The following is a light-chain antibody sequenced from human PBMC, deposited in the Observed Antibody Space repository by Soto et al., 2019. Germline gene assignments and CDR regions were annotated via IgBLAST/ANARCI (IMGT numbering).Light chain of an antibody. J-gene: IGKJ5*01. CDR3: LQHNSYPIT. V-gene: IGKV1-33*01. CDR1: QDITNC. Sequence: DVQVTQTPSSLSASVGDRVTITCQASQDITNCLNWYQQKPGKAPKLLINDASNLETGVPSRFSGSGSGTEFTLTISSLQPEDFATYYCLQHNSYPITFGQGTRLEIK. CDR2: DAS.